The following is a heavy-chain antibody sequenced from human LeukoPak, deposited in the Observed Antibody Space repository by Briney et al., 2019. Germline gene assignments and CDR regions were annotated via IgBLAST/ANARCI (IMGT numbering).Heavy chain of an antibody. Sequence: GSLRLSCAASGFTFSSHAMSWVRQAPGKGLEWVSAISGSGGSTYYADSVKGRFTISRDNSKNTLYLQMNSLRAEDTAVYYCARDGTYGEPLDYWGQGTLVTVSS. CDR1: GFTFSSHA. V-gene: IGHV3-23*01. J-gene: IGHJ4*02. CDR3: ARDGTYGEPLDY. D-gene: IGHD3-10*01. CDR2: ISGSGGST.